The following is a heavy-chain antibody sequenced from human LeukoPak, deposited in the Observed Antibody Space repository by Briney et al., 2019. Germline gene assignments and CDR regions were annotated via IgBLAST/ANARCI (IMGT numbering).Heavy chain of an antibody. V-gene: IGHV3-11*06. D-gene: IGHD1-26*01. CDR3: ARRYRVGALDMGAFDI. Sequence: GGSLRLSCAASGFXFSDYYMSWIRQAPGKGLEWVSYISGSSTYTKYADSVKGRFTISRDNAQNSLYLQMNSLRAEDTAVYYCARRYRVGALDMGAFDIWGQGTLVTVSS. CDR1: GFXFSDYY. J-gene: IGHJ3*02. CDR2: ISGSSTYT.